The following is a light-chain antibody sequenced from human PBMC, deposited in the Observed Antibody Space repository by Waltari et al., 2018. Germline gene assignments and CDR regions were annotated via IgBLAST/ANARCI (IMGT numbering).Light chain of an antibody. CDR1: SRAVGGYQY. J-gene: IGLJ3*02. V-gene: IGLV2-14*01. CDR3: SSYTTSSTLV. CDR2: DVG. Sequence: QSALTQPASVSGSPGPSITISCTGSSRAVGGYQYVSWYQHNPGKAPKLLIYDVGKRPSGVSNRFSGSKSGNTASLTISGLQAEDEADYYCSSYTTSSTLVFGGGTKLTVL.